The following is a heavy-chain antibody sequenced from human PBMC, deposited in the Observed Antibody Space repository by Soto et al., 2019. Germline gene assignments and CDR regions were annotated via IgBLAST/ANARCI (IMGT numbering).Heavy chain of an antibody. Sequence: PGGSLRLSCAASGFTFSSYWMHWVRPAPGKGLVWVSRINSDGSSTSYADSVKGRFTISRDNAKNTLYLQMNSLRAEDTAVYYCARPSVAGPLFDYWGQGTLVTVSS. D-gene: IGHD6-19*01. CDR3: ARPSVAGPLFDY. V-gene: IGHV3-74*01. CDR2: INSDGSST. CDR1: GFTFSSYW. J-gene: IGHJ4*02.